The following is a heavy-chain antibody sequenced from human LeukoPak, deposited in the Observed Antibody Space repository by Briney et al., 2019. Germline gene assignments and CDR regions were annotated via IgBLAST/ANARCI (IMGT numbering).Heavy chain of an antibody. CDR3: ARGTVGTNYYFDY. V-gene: IGHV4-4*07. CDR1: AGSISGFY. D-gene: IGHD4-11*01. J-gene: IGHJ4*02. CDR2: NYNNGRT. Sequence: SETLSLTCTVYAGSISGFYWSWIRQPAGRGLVWIGRNYNNGRTNYNPSLKSRVTMSVHTSKNQFSLKLRSVTAADTAVYYCARGTVGTNYYFDYWGQGTLVTVSS.